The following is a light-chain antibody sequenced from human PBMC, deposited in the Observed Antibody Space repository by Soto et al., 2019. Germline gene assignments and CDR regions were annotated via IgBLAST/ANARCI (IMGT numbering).Light chain of an antibody. CDR2: EVR. CDR1: SRDIGAYNL. J-gene: IGLJ2*01. Sequence: QSALTQPASVSGSPGQSITISCSGTSRDIGAYNLVSWYQQPPGKAPKLLIYEVRNRPSGISYRFSGSESGTTASLTISSLLPEDEADYYCSAYTSRSTLVFGGGTKLTVL. V-gene: IGLV2-14*01. CDR3: SAYTSRSTLV.